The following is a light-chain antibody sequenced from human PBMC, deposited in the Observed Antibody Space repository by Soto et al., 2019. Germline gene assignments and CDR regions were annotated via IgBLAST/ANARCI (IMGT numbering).Light chain of an antibody. J-gene: IGKJ5*01. CDR2: DAS. Sequence: ALQLTPSPSSPSASVGDRVTITCRASQGISSALAWYQQKPGKAPKLLIYDASSLESGVPSRFSGSGSGTDFTLTISSLQPEDFATYYCQQFNSYPITFGQGTRLEIK. CDR1: QGISSA. V-gene: IGKV1-13*02. CDR3: QQFNSYPIT.